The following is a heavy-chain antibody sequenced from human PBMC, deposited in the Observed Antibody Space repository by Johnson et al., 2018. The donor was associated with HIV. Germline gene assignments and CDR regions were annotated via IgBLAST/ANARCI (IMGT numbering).Heavy chain of an antibody. CDR1: GFTFSSYW. V-gene: IGHV3-7*02. Sequence: VQLVESGGTLVKPGGSLRLSCAASGFTFSSYWMSWVRQAPGKGLEWVSNIKQDGGEKYYVDSVKGRFTISRANSKNTLYLQMNSLRAEDTAEYYCARVSSSSSFDAFDIWGQGTMVTVSS. CDR2: IKQDGGEK. D-gene: IGHD6-6*01. J-gene: IGHJ3*02. CDR3: ARVSSSSSFDAFDI.